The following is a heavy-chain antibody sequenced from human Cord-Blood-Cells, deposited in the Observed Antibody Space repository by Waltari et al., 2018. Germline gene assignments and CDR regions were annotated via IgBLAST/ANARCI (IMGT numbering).Heavy chain of an antibody. J-gene: IGHJ2*01. D-gene: IGHD2-2*01. V-gene: IGHV4-34*01. Sequence: QVQLQQWGAGLLKPSETLSLTCAVYGGSFSGYYWSWIRQPPGKGLEWIGEINHSGSTNDNPSLKSRVTISVDTSKNPFSLKLSSVTAADTAVYYCASGVVVVPAATSRSWYFDLWGRGTLVTVSS. CDR3: ASGVVVVPAATSRSWYFDL. CDR2: INHSGST. CDR1: GGSFSGYY.